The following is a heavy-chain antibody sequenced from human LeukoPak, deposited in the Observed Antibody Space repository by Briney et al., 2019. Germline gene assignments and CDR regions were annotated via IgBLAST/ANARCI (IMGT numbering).Heavy chain of an antibody. CDR2: INPNSGGT. V-gene: IGHV1-2*06. J-gene: IGHJ5*02. CDR1: GYTFTGYY. Sequence: GASVKVSCKASGYTFTGYYMHWVRQAPGQGLEWMGRINPNSGGTNYAQKFQGRVTMTRDTSISTAYMELSRLRSDGTAVYYCARACSGGSCNWFDPWGQGTLVTVSS. CDR3: ARACSGGSCNWFDP. D-gene: IGHD2-15*01.